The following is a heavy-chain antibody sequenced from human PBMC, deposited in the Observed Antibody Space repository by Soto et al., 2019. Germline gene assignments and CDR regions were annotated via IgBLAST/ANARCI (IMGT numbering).Heavy chain of an antibody. CDR3: ARDAPGGMDV. J-gene: IGHJ6*02. CDR1: GYTFTSYY. Sequence: QVQLVQSGAEVKKPGASVKVSCKASGYTFTSYYMHWVRQAPGQGLEWMGIINPSGGSTSYAQKFQGRVTVTRDTSTSTVYMELSSLRSEDTAVYSCARDAPGGMDVWGQGTTVTVSS. V-gene: IGHV1-46*01. CDR2: INPSGGST.